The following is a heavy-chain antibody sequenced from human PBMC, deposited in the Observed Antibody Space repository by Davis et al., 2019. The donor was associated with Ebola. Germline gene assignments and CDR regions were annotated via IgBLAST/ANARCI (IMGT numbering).Heavy chain of an antibody. D-gene: IGHD3-10*01. CDR1: GGSISSGGYS. V-gene: IGHV4-30-2*01. Sequence: SETLSLTCAVSGGSISSGGYSWSWIRQPPGKGLEWIGYIYHSGSTYYNPSLKSRVIISVDTSKNQFSLKLSSVTAADTAVYYCARLKQRSGSPIDYGLDVWGQGTTVTVSS. CDR3: ARLKQRSGSPIDYGLDV. CDR2: IYHSGST. J-gene: IGHJ6*02.